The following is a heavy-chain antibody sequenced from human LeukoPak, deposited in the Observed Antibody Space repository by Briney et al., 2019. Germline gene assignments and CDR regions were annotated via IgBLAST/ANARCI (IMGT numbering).Heavy chain of an antibody. V-gene: IGHV3-30*18. J-gene: IGHJ4*02. CDR3: AKDHDDSSGPGDY. Sequence: PGGSLRLSCAASGFTFSSYGMHWVRQAPGKGLEWVAVISYDGSNKYYADSVKGRFTISRDISKNTLYLQMNSLRAEDTAVYYCAKDHDDSSGPGDYWGQGTLVTVSS. CDR2: ISYDGSNK. CDR1: GFTFSSYG. D-gene: IGHD3-22*01.